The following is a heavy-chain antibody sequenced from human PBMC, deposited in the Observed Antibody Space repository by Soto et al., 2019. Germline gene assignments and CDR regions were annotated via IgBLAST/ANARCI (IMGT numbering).Heavy chain of an antibody. Sequence: GGSLRLSCAASGFTISNYGMHWVRQAPGKGLEWVAVISYDGTITYYADSVKGRFTISRDNSKNTLYLQMNSLRTEDTAVYYCATTRVGPCSSSICFSGILDGMDFWGRGTTVAFSS. CDR1: GFTISNYG. CDR3: ATTRVGPCSSSICFSGILDGMDF. V-gene: IGHV3-30-3*01. CDR2: ISYDGTIT. J-gene: IGHJ6*02. D-gene: IGHD2-2*01.